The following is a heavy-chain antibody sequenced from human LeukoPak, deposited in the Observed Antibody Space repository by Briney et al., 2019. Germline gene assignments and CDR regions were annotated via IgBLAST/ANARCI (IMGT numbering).Heavy chain of an antibody. D-gene: IGHD4-17*01. CDR3: ARGGDGDYVFDY. V-gene: IGHV3-7*01. CDR2: IKEDGSEK. Sequence: GGSLRLSCSASGFIFSSYWMSWVRQAPGKGLEWVANIKEDGSEKYHVHSVKGRFTISRDNAKNSLHLEMNSLRAEDTAVYYCARGGDGDYVFDYWGQGTLVTVSS. J-gene: IGHJ4*02. CDR1: GFIFSSYW.